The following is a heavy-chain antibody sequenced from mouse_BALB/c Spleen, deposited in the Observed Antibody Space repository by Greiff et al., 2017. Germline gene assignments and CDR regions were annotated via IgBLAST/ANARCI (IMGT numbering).Heavy chain of an antibody. V-gene: IGHV14-3*02. CDR2: IDPANGNT. J-gene: IGHJ4*01. CDR1: GFNIKDTY. Sequence: EVQLQQSGAELVKPGASVKLSCTASGFNIKDTYMHWVKQRPEQGLEWIGRIDPANGNTKYDPKFQGKATITADTSSNTAYLQLSSLTSEDTAVYYCARSPYYGSSYYAMDYWGQGTSVTVSS. D-gene: IGHD1-1*01. CDR3: ARSPYYGSSYYAMDY.